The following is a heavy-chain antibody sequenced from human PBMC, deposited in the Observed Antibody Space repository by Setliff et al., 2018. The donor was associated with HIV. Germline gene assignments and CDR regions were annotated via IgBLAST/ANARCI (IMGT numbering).Heavy chain of an antibody. CDR3: ARGSFIGDYYYFDY. J-gene: IGHJ4*02. CDR1: GGSIGNYY. V-gene: IGHV4-4*08. D-gene: IGHD3-10*01. Sequence: PSETLSLTCTVSGGSIGNYYWTWIRQPPGKGLEWIGYIYTSGSTNYNPSLKSRVTISVDTSKNQFSLKLSSVTAADTAVYYCARGSFIGDYYYFDYWGQGTLVTVSS. CDR2: IYTSGST.